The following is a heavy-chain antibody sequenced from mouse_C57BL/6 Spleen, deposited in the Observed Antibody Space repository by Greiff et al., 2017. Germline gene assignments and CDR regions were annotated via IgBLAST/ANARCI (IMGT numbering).Heavy chain of an antibody. Sequence: VQLKQSGPELVKPGASVKIPCKASGYTFTDYNMDWVKQSHGKSLEWIGDINPNNGGTIYNQKFKGKATLTVDKSSSTAYMELRSLTSEDTAVYYCARPAVVNYAMDYWGQGTSVTVSS. D-gene: IGHD1-1*01. CDR1: GYTFTDYN. V-gene: IGHV1-18*01. J-gene: IGHJ4*01. CDR3: ARPAVVNYAMDY. CDR2: INPNNGGT.